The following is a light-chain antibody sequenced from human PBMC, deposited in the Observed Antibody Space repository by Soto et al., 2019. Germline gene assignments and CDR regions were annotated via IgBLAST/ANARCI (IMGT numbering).Light chain of an antibody. CDR1: QSISSY. J-gene: IGKJ3*01. CDR3: QQIYSTPRI. V-gene: IGKV1-39*01. Sequence: DIQMTQSPSSLSASVGDRVTITCRASQSISSYLNWYQQKPGKAPKLLIYAASGLHSGVPSRFSGSGSGTDFTLGISCLRCEEFATYYCQQIYSTPRIFGAGKKVDIK. CDR2: AAS.